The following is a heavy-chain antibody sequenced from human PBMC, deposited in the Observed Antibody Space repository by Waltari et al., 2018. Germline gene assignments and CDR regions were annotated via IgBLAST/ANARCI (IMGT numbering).Heavy chain of an antibody. V-gene: IGHV3-23*01. CDR2: ISDSGVIT. D-gene: IGHD3-22*01. CDR1: AFNFISYA. CDR3: ARHLYSIDYLELAK. J-gene: IGHJ4*02. Sequence: EEHLLESGGGLAQPGGSVRPSCAASAFNFISYAMSWVRQAPGKGLEWVSGISDSGVITKYADSVKGRFTVSRDNSKNTVFLHLNSLRAEDTAIYYCARHLYSIDYLELAKWGQGTLVTVSS.